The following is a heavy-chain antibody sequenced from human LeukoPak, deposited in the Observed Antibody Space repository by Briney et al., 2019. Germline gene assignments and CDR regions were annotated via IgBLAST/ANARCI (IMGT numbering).Heavy chain of an antibody. V-gene: IGHV3-7*01. J-gene: IGHJ4*02. Sequence: GGSLRLSCAASGFPFSNYWMSWVRQAPGKGLEWVASIKQDGGEEFYVDSVKGRFSISRDNAKNSLYLQMNSLRAEDTAVYYCARDPSSGSTGYFDYWGQGTLVTVSS. D-gene: IGHD1-26*01. CDR3: ARDPSSGSTGYFDY. CDR1: GFPFSNYW. CDR2: IKQDGGEE.